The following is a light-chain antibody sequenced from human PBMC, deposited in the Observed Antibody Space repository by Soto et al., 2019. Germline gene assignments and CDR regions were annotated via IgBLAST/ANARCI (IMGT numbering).Light chain of an antibody. J-gene: IGKJ2*01. CDR1: QSVRSNY. CDR2: GAS. V-gene: IGKV3-20*01. CDR3: QQYGSSPYT. Sequence: EIVLTQSPGTLSLSPGERATLSCRASQSVRSNYLAWYQQKPGQPPRLLIYGASSRATGIPDRFSGSGSGTDFTLTISRLAPEDFAVYYCQQYGSSPYTFGQGNKLEIK.